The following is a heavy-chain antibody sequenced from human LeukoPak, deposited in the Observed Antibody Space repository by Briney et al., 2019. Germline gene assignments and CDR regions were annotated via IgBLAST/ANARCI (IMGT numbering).Heavy chain of an antibody. CDR2: IYHSGST. CDR3: ARDREAVAGSDAFDI. CDR1: GGSISSSNW. V-gene: IGHV4-4*02. D-gene: IGHD6-19*01. J-gene: IGHJ3*02. Sequence: SGTLSLTCAVSGGSISSSNWWSWVRQPPGKGLEWIGEIYHSGSTNYNPSLKSRVTISVDKSKNQFSLKLSSVTAADTAVYYCARDREAVAGSDAFDIWGQGTMVTVSS.